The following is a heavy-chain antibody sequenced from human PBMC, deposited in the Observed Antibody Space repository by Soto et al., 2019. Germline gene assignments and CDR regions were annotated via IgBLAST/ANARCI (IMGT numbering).Heavy chain of an antibody. D-gene: IGHD4-4*01. Sequence: GGSLRLSCAASASTFSSYAMSWVRQAPGKGLEWVSAISGSGGRTYYADSVKGRFTISRDNSKNTLYLQMNSLRAKDTAIYDCAKDPTVTRPYNWFDPWGQGTLVTVSS. CDR3: AKDPTVTRPYNWFDP. CDR1: ASTFSSYA. J-gene: IGHJ5*02. V-gene: IGHV3-23*01. CDR2: ISGSGGRT.